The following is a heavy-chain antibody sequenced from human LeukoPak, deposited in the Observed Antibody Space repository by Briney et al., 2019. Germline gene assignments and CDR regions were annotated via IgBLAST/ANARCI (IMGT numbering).Heavy chain of an antibody. CDR1: GYSFTSYW. CDR2: IDPSDSYT. Sequence: GESLKISCKGSGYSFTSYWISWVRQMPGKGLEWMGRIDPSDSYTNYSPSFQGQVTISADKSISTAYLQWSSLKASDTAMYYCARREVLSYYDSSGYYYVANWFDPWGQGTLVTVSS. V-gene: IGHV5-10-1*04. CDR3: ARREVLSYYDSSGYYYVANWFDP. J-gene: IGHJ5*02. D-gene: IGHD3-22*01.